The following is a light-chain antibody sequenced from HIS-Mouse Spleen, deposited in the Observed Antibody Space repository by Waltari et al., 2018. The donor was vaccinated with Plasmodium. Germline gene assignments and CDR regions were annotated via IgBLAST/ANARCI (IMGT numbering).Light chain of an antibody. CDR1: ALPKKY. CDR2: EDR. CDR3: YSTDSSGNHRV. V-gene: IGLV3-10*01. Sequence: SYELTQPPSVSVSPGQTARITCSGDALPKKYAYWYQQKSGQAPGLVIYEDRKRPSGIPERFSGSSSGTMATLTISGAQVEDEADYYCYSTDSSGNHRVFSGGTKLTVL. J-gene: IGLJ3*02.